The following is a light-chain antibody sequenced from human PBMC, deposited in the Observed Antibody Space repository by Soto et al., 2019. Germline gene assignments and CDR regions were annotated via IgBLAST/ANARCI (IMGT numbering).Light chain of an antibody. J-gene: IGLJ2*01. CDR1: SSDVGSYNL. CDR3: CSYAGSSTFDVV. CDR2: EGS. V-gene: IGLV2-23*03. Sequence: QSVLTQPASVSGSPGQSITISCTGTSSDVGSYNLVSWYQQHPGKAPKLIMIYEGSKRPSGVSNRFSGSKSGNTASLTISGLQAEDEADYFCCSYAGSSTFDVVFGGGTKLTVL.